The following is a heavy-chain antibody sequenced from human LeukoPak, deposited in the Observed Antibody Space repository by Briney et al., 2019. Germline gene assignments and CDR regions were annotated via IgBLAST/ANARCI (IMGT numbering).Heavy chain of an antibody. CDR1: GFTFNNYA. CDR3: ARDFGVDSYGYVDNDY. D-gene: IGHD5-18*01. V-gene: IGHV3-23*01. J-gene: IGHJ4*02. CDR2: IGSDGKT. Sequence: GSLRLSCAASGFTFNNYAMSWVRQAPGKGLEWVSAIGSDGKTYYADSVKGRFTISRDNSKNTLYLQMNSLRAEDTAVYYCARDFGVDSYGYVDNDYWGQGTLVTVSS.